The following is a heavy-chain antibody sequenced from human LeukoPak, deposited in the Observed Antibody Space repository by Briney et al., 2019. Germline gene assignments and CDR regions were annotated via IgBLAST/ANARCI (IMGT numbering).Heavy chain of an antibody. Sequence: MASETLSLTCAVYGGSFSGYYWSWIRQPPGKGLEWIGEINHSGSTNYNPSLKSRVTISVDTSKNQFSLKLSSVTAADTAVYYCARHRGDYDHWGQGTLVTVSS. CDR3: ARHRGDYDH. CDR1: GGSFSGYY. V-gene: IGHV4-34*01. D-gene: IGHD4-17*01. J-gene: IGHJ5*02. CDR2: INHSGST.